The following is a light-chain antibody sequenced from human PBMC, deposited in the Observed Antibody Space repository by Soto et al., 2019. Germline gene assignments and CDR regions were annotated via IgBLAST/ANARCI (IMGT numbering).Light chain of an antibody. J-gene: IGKJ5*01. Sequence: EMLMTQSPATLSVSPGERATLSCRASQNIGTNLAWYQQQPGQAPSLLIYRASTRARGVPARFSGSGSGTEFTLAISSLQSEDFGVYYCQRQNGWPITFGQGTRLEIK. CDR3: QRQNGWPIT. CDR1: QNIGTN. V-gene: IGKV3-15*01. CDR2: RAS.